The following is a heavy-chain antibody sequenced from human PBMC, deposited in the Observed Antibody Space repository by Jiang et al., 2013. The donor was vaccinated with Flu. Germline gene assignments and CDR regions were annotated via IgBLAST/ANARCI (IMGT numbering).Heavy chain of an antibody. CDR1: GGSISSYY. Sequence: GSGLVKPSETLSLTCTVSGGSISSYYWSWIRQPPGKGLEWIGYVYYSGSTNYNPSLKSRVTISVDTSKNQFSLKLSSVSAADTAVYYCARYYESAFDIWGQGTMVTVSS. D-gene: IGHD3-16*01. CDR3: ARYYESAFDI. CDR2: VYYSGST. J-gene: IGHJ3*02. V-gene: IGHV4-59*01.